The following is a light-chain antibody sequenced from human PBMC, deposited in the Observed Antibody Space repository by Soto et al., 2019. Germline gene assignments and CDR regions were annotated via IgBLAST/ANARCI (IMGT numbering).Light chain of an antibody. CDR1: QSLLHSNGYYC. CDR2: LGS. Sequence: DIVMTQSPLSLPVTPGEPASISCRSSQSLLHSNGYYCLDWYLQKPGQSPQLLIYLGSNRASRVPDRLSGSGSGTDFTLKISRVEAEDVGVYYCMQALQTPVTFGGGTKVEIK. J-gene: IGKJ4*01. V-gene: IGKV2-28*01. CDR3: MQALQTPVT.